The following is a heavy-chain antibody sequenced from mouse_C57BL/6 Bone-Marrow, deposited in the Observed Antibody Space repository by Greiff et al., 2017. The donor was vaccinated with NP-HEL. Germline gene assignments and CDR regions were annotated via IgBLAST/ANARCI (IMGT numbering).Heavy chain of an antibody. Sequence: VQLQQPGAELVMPGASVKLSCKASGYTFTSYWMHWVKQRPGQGLEWIGEIDPSDSYTNYNQKFKGKSTLTVDKSSSTAYMQLSRLTSEDSAVYYCARDGYPVYWYFDVWGTGTTVTVSS. CDR3: ARDGYPVYWYFDV. D-gene: IGHD2-3*01. CDR1: GYTFTSYW. J-gene: IGHJ1*03. CDR2: IDPSDSYT. V-gene: IGHV1-69*01.